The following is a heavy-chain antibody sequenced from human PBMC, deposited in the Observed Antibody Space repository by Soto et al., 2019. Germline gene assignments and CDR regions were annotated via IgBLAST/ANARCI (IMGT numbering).Heavy chain of an antibody. D-gene: IGHD6-19*01. CDR3: ATGQVAGPQADAAYLEY. J-gene: IGHJ4*02. V-gene: IGHV4-31*03. CDR1: GYSVGSGDFY. Sequence: TLSLTCSVSGYSVGSGDFYWSWIRQHPGKGLEWLGFIDPTGGDHYNPSLKSRLNILIDTSNNQFSLRLNSVTAADTAVYYCATGQVAGPQADAAYLEYWGLGLLVTVYS. CDR2: IDPTGGD.